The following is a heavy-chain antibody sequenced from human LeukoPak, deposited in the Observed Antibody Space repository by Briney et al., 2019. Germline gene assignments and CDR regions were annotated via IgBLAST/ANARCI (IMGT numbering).Heavy chain of an antibody. CDR3: ARKISYISVFDY. J-gene: IGHJ4*02. D-gene: IGHD2-15*01. CDR2: IYYSGST. Sequence: PSETLSLTCTVSGGSISYYYWSWIRQPPGKGLELIGYIYYSGSTNYNPSLKSRVTISVDTAGNQFSLWLSSVTAADTAVYYCARKISYISVFDYWGQGTLVTVSS. CDR1: GGSISYYY. V-gene: IGHV4-59*01.